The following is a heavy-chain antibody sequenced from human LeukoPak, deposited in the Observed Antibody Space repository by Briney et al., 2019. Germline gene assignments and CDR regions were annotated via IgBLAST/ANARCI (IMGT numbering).Heavy chain of an antibody. V-gene: IGHV4-61*02. CDR2: IYTSGST. CDR1: GGSISSGSYY. D-gene: IGHD6-6*01. Sequence: SETLSLTCTVFGGSISSGSYYWSWIRQPAGKGLEWIGRIYTSGSTNYNPSLKSRVTISVDTSKNQFSLKLSFVTAADTAVYYCARDFWSSSSDYWGQGTLVTVSS. CDR3: ARDFWSSSSDY. J-gene: IGHJ4*02.